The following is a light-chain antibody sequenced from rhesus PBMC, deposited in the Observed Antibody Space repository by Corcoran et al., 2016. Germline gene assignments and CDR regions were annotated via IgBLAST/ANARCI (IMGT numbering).Light chain of an antibody. CDR1: QGITND. Sequence: IQLTQSPSSLSASVGDRVTITCRASQGITNDLAWYQQKPGETPKLLIYEASSLQSGISSRFSGSGSGTDFTLPISSLQSEDFATYYCQHYYSTPYSFGQGTKVEIK. CDR2: EAS. J-gene: IGKJ2*01. CDR3: QHYYSTPYS. V-gene: IGKV1-25*01.